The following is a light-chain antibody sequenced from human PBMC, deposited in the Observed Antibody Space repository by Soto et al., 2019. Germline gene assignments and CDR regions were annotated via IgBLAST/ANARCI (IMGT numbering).Light chain of an antibody. CDR3: QQYGSSGP. J-gene: IGKJ1*01. CDR2: GAS. CDR1: QSVSNNY. Sequence: EIVLTQSPGTLSISPGERVTISSRASQSVSNNYLAWYQQKPGQPPRLLIYGASNRATGTPDRFSGSGSGTDFTLTISRLEPEDFAVYYRQQYGSSGPFGQGTKVDIK. V-gene: IGKV3-20*01.